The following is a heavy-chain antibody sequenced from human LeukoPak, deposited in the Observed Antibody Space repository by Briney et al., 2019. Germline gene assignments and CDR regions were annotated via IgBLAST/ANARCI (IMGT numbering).Heavy chain of an antibody. CDR3: ARGYYDILTGYSSLYYYYYGMDV. CDR2: IYHSGSA. Sequence: PSGTLSLTCAVSGGSISSSNWWSWVRQPPGKGLEWIGEIYHSGSANYNPSLKSRVTISVDKSKNQFSLKLSSVTAADTAVYYCARGYYDILTGYSSLYYYYYGMDVWGQGTTVTVSS. D-gene: IGHD3-9*01. J-gene: IGHJ6*02. CDR1: GGSISSSNW. V-gene: IGHV4-4*02.